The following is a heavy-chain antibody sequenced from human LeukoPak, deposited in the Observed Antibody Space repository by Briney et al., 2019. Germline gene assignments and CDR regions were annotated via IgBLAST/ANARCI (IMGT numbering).Heavy chain of an antibody. V-gene: IGHV3-21*01. D-gene: IGHD3-16*01. J-gene: IGHJ5*02. CDR3: ARGGGPDWFDP. CDR1: GFTLSSYS. CDR2: ISSSSSYI. Sequence: GGSLRLSCAASGFTLSSYSMNWVRQASGKGLEWVSSISSSSSYIYYADSVKGRFTISRDNAKNSLYLQMNSLRAEDTAVYYCARGGGPDWFDPWGQGTLVTVSS.